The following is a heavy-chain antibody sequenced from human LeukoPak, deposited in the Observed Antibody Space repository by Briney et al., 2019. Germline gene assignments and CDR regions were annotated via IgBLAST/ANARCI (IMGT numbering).Heavy chain of an antibody. CDR1: GGSISSSSYY. Sequence: SETLSLTCTVSGGSISSSSYYWGWIRQPPGKGLEWIGSIYYSGSTYYNPSLKSRVTISVDTSKNQFSLKLSSVTAADTAVYYCARITMVRGVVLPYYFDYWGQGTLVTVSS. D-gene: IGHD3-10*01. J-gene: IGHJ4*02. CDR3: ARITMVRGVVLPYYFDY. V-gene: IGHV4-39*01. CDR2: IYYSGST.